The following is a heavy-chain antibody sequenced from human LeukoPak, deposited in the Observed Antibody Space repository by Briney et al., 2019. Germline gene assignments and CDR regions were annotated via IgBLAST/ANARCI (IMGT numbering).Heavy chain of an antibody. Sequence: ASVKVSCKASGYTFTRYYIHWVRQAPGQGLEWMGMINPSGGSTSYAQNFQGRVTMTRDTSTSTVYMDLSSLRSEDTAVYYCARDTLAAARLYYYDSSSYWGQGTLVTVSS. CDR2: INPSGGST. D-gene: IGHD3-22*01. CDR1: GYTFTRYY. J-gene: IGHJ4*02. CDR3: ARDTLAAARLYYYDSSSY. V-gene: IGHV1-46*01.